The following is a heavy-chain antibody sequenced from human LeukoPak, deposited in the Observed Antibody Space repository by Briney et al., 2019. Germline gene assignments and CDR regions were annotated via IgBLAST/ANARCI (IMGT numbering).Heavy chain of an antibody. J-gene: IGHJ4*02. V-gene: IGHV3-23*01. Sequence: GESLRLSCAASGFTFSGYAMSWVRQAPGKGLEWVSAITGSGGSTYYADSVQGRFTISRDNSKNTLYLEMNSLSPDDTAVYYCARGVEPLAANTLAYWGQGTLVTVSS. D-gene: IGHD1-14*01. CDR3: ARGVEPLAANTLAY. CDR1: GFTFSGYA. CDR2: ITGSGGST.